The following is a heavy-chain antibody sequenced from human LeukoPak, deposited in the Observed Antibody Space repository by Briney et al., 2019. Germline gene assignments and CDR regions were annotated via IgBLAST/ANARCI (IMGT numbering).Heavy chain of an antibody. CDR3: ARDNDYGGNYCLGY. V-gene: IGHV4-59*12. D-gene: IGHD4-23*01. CDR1: GGSISSYY. J-gene: IGHJ4*02. Sequence: PSETLSLTCTVSGGSISSYYWSWIRQPPGKGLEWIGYIYYSGSTNYNPSLKSRVTISVDTSKNQFSLKLSSVTAADTAVYYCARDNDYGGNYCLGYWGQGTLVTVSS. CDR2: IYYSGST.